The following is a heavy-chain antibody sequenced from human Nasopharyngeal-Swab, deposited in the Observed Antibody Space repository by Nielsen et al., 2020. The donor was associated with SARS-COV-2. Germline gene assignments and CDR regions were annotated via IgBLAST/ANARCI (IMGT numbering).Heavy chain of an antibody. CDR1: GFTFSNYW. Sequence: GESLKISCAASGFTFSNYWMHWVRQPPGKGLMWISRINNDGSSTTYADSVKGRFTISRDNAKNTPYLQMNSLRAEDTAVYYCARVLRYFGLTSDYWYFDLWGRGTLVTVSS. J-gene: IGHJ2*01. D-gene: IGHD3-9*01. CDR2: INNDGSST. CDR3: ARVLRYFGLTSDYWYFDL. V-gene: IGHV3-74*03.